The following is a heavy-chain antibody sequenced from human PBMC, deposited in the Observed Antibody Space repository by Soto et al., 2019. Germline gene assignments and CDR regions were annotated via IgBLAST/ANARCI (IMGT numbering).Heavy chain of an antibody. CDR1: GLTFEDYT. V-gene: IGHV3-43*01. CDR2: ISWDGSNK. J-gene: IGHJ4*02. CDR3: VGGQYYFDY. Sequence: GGSQRLSCAASGLTFEDYTMHWVRQAPGKGLEWVSLISWDGSNKNYADSVKGRFTISRDNSKNTLFLQMNSLRPEDTALYYCVGGQYYFDYRGQGTRVTVSS. D-gene: IGHD3-10*01.